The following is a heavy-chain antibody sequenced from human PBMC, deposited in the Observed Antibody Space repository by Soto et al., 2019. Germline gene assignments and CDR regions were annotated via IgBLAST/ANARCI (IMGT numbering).Heavy chain of an antibody. D-gene: IGHD4-4*01. V-gene: IGHV4-31*03. J-gene: IGHJ6*02. CDR3: ARDQEVNYSNYGGTDYYYGMDV. Sequence: SETLSLTCTVSGDSISSGGCYWSWIRQHPGKGLEWIGYIYYTGSTYYNPSLKSRVSISVDTSKNQFSLKLTSVTAADTAVYYCARDQEVNYSNYGGTDYYYGMDVWGQGTTVTVSS. CDR1: GDSISSGGCY. CDR2: IYYTGST.